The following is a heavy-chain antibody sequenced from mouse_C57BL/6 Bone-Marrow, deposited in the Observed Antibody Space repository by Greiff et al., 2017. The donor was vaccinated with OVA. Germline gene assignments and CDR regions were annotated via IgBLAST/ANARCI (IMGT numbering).Heavy chain of an antibody. CDR1: GFTFSSYG. V-gene: IGHV5-6*01. Sequence: EVQLVESGGDLVKPGGSLKLSCAASGFTFSSYGMSWVRQTPDKRLEWVATISSGGSYTYYPDSVKGRFTISRDNAKNTLYLQLSSLKSADTAMYYCAWVTTVVAPYWYFDVWGTGTTVTVSS. CDR2: ISSGGSYT. J-gene: IGHJ1*03. CDR3: AWVTTVVAPYWYFDV. D-gene: IGHD1-1*01.